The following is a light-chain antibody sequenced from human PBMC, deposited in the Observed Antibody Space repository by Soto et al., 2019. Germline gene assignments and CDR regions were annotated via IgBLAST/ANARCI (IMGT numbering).Light chain of an antibody. Sequence: SYELTQPPSVSVAPGQTATITCGGNSIGTKTVHWYQQRPGQAPVLVVYTDSDRPSGIPERFSGSNSENTATLTIDRVEAGDEADYYCQVWDSGNVLVIFGGGTKLTVL. J-gene: IGLJ2*01. CDR1: SIGTKT. V-gene: IGLV3-21*02. CDR2: TDS. CDR3: QVWDSGNVLVI.